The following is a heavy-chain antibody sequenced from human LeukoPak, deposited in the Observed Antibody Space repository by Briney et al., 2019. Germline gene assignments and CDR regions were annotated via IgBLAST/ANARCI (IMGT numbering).Heavy chain of an antibody. CDR1: GGSISSGSYY. CDR3: ARDAFFGVVIRYYYYMDV. Sequence: SETLSLTCTVSGGSISSGSYYWSWIRQPAGKGLEWIGRIYTSGSTNYNPSLKSRVTISGDTSKNQFSLKLSSVTAADTAVYYCARDAFFGVVIRYYYYMDVWGKGTTVTVSS. D-gene: IGHD3-3*01. V-gene: IGHV4-61*02. CDR2: IYTSGST. J-gene: IGHJ6*03.